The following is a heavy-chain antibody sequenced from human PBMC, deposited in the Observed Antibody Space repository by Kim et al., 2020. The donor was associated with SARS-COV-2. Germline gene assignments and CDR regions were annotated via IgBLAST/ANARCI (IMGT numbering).Heavy chain of an antibody. V-gene: IGHV1-3*01. J-gene: IGHJ6*02. CDR3: ARSYYYDSSGKNYYYYGMDV. CDR2: INAGNGNT. CDR1: GYTFTSYA. D-gene: IGHD3-22*01. Sequence: ASVKVSSKASGYTFTSYAMHWVRQAPGQRLEWMGWINAGNGNTKYSQKFQGRVTITRDTSASTAYMELSSLRSEDTAVYYCARSYYYDSSGKNYYYYGMDVWGQGTTVTVSS.